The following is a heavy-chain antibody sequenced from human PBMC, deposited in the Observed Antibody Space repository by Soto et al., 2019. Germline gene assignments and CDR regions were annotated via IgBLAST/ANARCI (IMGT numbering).Heavy chain of an antibody. D-gene: IGHD3-22*01. J-gene: IGHJ4*02. CDR1: GFVFSGYS. CDR3: ARVPYFYESSGYSSDYYYFDY. V-gene: IGHV3-48*02. CDR2: TTGSSSVL. Sequence: PGGSLRLSCEASGFVFSGYSMSWVRQAPGKGLEWVADTTGSSSVLSYADSVRGRFTISRHNGKNSLSLQMNSLRDEDTAVYYCARVPYFYESSGYSSDYYYFDYWGQGTQVTVSS.